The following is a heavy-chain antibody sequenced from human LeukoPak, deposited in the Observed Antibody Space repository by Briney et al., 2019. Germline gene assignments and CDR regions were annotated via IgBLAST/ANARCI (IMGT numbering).Heavy chain of an antibody. CDR3: ARSYDYVWGSYRYIGYFDY. V-gene: IGHV1-69*13. Sequence: ASVKVSCKASGGTFSSYAISWVRQAPGQGLEWMGGFIPIFGTANYAQKFQGRVTITADESTSTAYMELSSLRSEDTAVYYCARSYDYVWGSYRYIGYFDYWGQGTLVTVSS. CDR2: FIPIFGTA. J-gene: IGHJ4*02. D-gene: IGHD3-16*02. CDR1: GGTFSSYA.